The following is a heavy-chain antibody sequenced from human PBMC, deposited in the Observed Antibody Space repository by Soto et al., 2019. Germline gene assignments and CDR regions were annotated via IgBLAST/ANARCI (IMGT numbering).Heavy chain of an antibody. CDR2: ISAYNGNT. CDR1: GYTFTSYG. Sequence: ASVTVSCKASGYTFTSYGISWVRQAPGQGLEWMGWISAYNGNTNYAQKLQGRVTMTTDTSTSTAYMELRSLRSDDTAVYYCAREVRYFDWLLHGDFDYWGQGTPVTVSS. V-gene: IGHV1-18*01. CDR3: AREVRYFDWLLHGDFDY. D-gene: IGHD3-9*01. J-gene: IGHJ4*02.